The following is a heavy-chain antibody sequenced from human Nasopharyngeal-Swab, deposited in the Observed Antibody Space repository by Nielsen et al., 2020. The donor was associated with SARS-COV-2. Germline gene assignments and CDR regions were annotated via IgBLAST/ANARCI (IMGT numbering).Heavy chain of an antibody. D-gene: IGHD3-10*01. CDR1: GFTLTSYA. J-gene: IGHJ4*02. CDR3: AKALVPNSMVRGDLFDY. V-gene: IGHV3-23*01. CDR2: ISGSGGST. Sequence: GGSLPLSCAASGFTLTSYAMGWVRQAPGKGLEWVSPISGSGGSTYYADSVKGRFTISRDNSKNTLYLQMNSLSAEDTAVYYCAKALVPNSMVRGDLFDYWGQGTLVTVSS.